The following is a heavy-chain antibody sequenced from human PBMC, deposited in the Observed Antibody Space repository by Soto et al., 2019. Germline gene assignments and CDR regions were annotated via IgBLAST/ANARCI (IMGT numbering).Heavy chain of an antibody. CDR1: VFTFSSYC. J-gene: IGHJ6*01. D-gene: IGHD5-12*01. Sequence: EVQLVESGGGLVQPGGSLRLSCAASVFTFSSYCMSWVRQAPGKGLEWVANIKQDGSEKYYVDSVKGRFTISRDNAKNSLYLQMNSVIAEDRAVYYCARGWSGYDSYYGMDVWGQGNTVTVSS. V-gene: IGHV3-7*04. CDR3: ARGWSGYDSYYGMDV. CDR2: IKQDGSEK.